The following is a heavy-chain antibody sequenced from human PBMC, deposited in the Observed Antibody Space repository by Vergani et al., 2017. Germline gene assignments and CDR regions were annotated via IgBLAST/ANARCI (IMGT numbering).Heavy chain of an antibody. CDR3: ARGGISGGIAVAGVFDY. D-gene: IGHD6-19*01. Sequence: QVQLQQWGAGLLKPSETLSLTCAVYGGSFSGYYWSWIRQPPGKGLEWIGEINHSGSTNYNPSLKSRVTLSVDTSKNQFSLKLSSVTAADTAVEYCARGGISGGIAVAGVFDYWGQGTLVTVSS. CDR1: GGSFSGYY. V-gene: IGHV4-34*01. J-gene: IGHJ4*02. CDR2: INHSGST.